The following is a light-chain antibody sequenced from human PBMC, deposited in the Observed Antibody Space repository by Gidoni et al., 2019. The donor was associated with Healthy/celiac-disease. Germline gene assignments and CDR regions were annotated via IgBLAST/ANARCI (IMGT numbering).Light chain of an antibody. V-gene: IGKV4-1*01. Sequence: DIVMTHSPDYLAVSLGERATINCMSSQSVLYSSNTKNDLAWYQQKPGQPPKLLIYWASTRESGVPDRFSGSGSGTDFTLTISSLQAEDVAVYYCQQYYSTPFTFGPGTKVDIK. CDR1: QSVLYSSNTKND. J-gene: IGKJ3*01. CDR2: WAS. CDR3: QQYYSTPFT.